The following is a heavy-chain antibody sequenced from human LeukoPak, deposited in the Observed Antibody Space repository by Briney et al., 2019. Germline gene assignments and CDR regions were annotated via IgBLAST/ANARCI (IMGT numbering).Heavy chain of an antibody. V-gene: IGHV3-48*04. CDR3: ARVHSSSWYVGDY. CDR2: ISSSGSTI. D-gene: IGHD6-13*01. Sequence: LSGGSLRLSCAASEFTFNTYSMNWVRQAPGKGLEWVSYISSSGSTIYYADSVKGRFTISRDNAKNSLYLQMNSLRAEDTAVYYCARVHSSSWYVGDYWGQGTLVTVSS. J-gene: IGHJ4*02. CDR1: EFTFNTYS.